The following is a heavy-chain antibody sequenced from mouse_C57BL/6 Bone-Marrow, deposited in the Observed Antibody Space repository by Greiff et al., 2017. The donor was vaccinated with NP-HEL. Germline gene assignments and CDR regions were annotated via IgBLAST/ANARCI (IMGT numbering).Heavy chain of an antibody. CDR3: ASEGYYGQDY. CDR1: GYTFTSYG. CDR2: IYPRSGNT. Sequence: QVQLQQSGAELARPGASVKLSCKASGYTFTSYGISWVKQRTGQGLEWIGEIYPRSGNTYYNEKFKGKAILTADKSSSTAYMELRSLTSEDSAVYFCASEGYYGQDYWGQGTTLTVSS. D-gene: IGHD1-1*01. V-gene: IGHV1-81*01. J-gene: IGHJ2*01.